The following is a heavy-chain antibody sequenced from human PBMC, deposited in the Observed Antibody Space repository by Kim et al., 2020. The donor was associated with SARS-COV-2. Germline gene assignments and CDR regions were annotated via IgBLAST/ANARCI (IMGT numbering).Heavy chain of an antibody. D-gene: IGHD5-18*01. CDR3: ARGGWDTAMDNYGMDV. CDR2: MNPNSGNT. Sequence: ASVKVSCKASGYTFTSYDINWVRQATGQGLEWMGWMNPNSGNTGYAQKFQGRVTMTRNTSISTAYMELSSLRSEDTAVYYCARGGWDTAMDNYGMDVWGQGTTVTVSS. J-gene: IGHJ6*02. V-gene: IGHV1-8*01. CDR1: GYTFTSYD.